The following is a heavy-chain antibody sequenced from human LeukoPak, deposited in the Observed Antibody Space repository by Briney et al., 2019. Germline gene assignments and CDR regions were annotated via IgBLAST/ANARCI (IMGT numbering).Heavy chain of an antibody. CDR3: ARERDYKDYYYGMDV. CDR1: GFTFSSYW. J-gene: IGHJ6*02. V-gene: IGHV3-7*01. D-gene: IGHD3-16*01. CDR2: IKQDGSEK. Sequence: SGGSLRLSCAASGFTFSSYWMGWVRQAPGKGLEWVANIKQDGSEKYYVDSVKGRFTISGDNAKNSLYLQMNSLRAEDTAVYYCARERDYKDYYYGMDVWGQGTTVTVSS.